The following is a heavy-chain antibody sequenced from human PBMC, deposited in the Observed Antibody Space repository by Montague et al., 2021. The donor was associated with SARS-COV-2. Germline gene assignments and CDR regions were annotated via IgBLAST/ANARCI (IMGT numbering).Heavy chain of an antibody. CDR2: IYYSGST. V-gene: IGHV4-39*01. Sequence: SETLSLTCTVSGCSISSSGYYWGWIRQPPGKGLEWIGCIYYSGSTYYNPSLKSRVTISVDTSKNQFSLKLSSVAAADTAVYYCASPTYYYDSSGSDAFDIWGQGTMVTVSS. CDR3: ASPTYYYDSSGSDAFDI. CDR1: GCSISSSGYY. D-gene: IGHD3-22*01. J-gene: IGHJ3*02.